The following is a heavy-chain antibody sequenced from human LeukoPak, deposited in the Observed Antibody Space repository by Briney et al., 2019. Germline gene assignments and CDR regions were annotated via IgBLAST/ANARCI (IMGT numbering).Heavy chain of an antibody. Sequence: ASVKVSCKASGYRFTSYDMHWVRQAPGQGLEWMGIINPSGGSTSYAQRFQGRVAMTRDTSTTTVYMEVNSLTSEDTAVYFCARDGPTAAPFDYWGQGALVTVSS. D-gene: IGHD2-2*01. V-gene: IGHV1-46*01. J-gene: IGHJ4*02. CDR1: GYRFTSYD. CDR3: ARDGPTAAPFDY. CDR2: INPSGGST.